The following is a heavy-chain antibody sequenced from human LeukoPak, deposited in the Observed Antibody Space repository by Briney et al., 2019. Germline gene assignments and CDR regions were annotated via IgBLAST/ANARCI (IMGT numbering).Heavy chain of an antibody. CDR3: ARGGVSVGGNFDY. CDR2: ISRSSSYI. Sequence: GGSRRLSCAASGFTFSSYTMNWVRQAPGKGLEWVSSISRSSSYIYYADSMKGRFTISRDNANNSLFLQMNSLRAEDTAVYYCARGGVSVGGNFDYWGQGTLVTVSS. D-gene: IGHD4-23*01. J-gene: IGHJ4*02. V-gene: IGHV3-21*01. CDR1: GFTFSSYT.